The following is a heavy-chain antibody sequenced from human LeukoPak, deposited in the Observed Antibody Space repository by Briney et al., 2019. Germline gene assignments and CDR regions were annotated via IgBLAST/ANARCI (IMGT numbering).Heavy chain of an antibody. CDR2: ISAHNGST. CDR3: ARVYSNGRWFDP. D-gene: IGHD2-8*01. V-gene: IGHV1-18*01. CDR1: GYTFTSYG. Sequence: ASVKVSCKASGYTFTSYGISWVRQAPGQGLEWMGWISAHNGSTNYAQKLQGRVTMTTDTSTSTAYMELRSLRSDDTAVYYCARVYSNGRWFDPWGQGTLVTVSS. J-gene: IGHJ5*02.